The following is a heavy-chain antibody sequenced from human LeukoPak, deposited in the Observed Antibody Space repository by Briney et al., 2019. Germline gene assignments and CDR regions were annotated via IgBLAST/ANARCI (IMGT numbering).Heavy chain of an antibody. J-gene: IGHJ5*02. CDR2: IYYSGST. Sequence: SETLSLTCTVSGGSISSYHWSWIRQPPGKGLEWIGYIYYSGSTNYNPSLKSRVSISVDTSKNQFSLKLSSVTAADTAVYYCAAVPAAMENNWFDPWGQGTLVTVSS. V-gene: IGHV4-59*01. CDR1: GGSISSYH. D-gene: IGHD2-2*01. CDR3: AAVPAAMENNWFDP.